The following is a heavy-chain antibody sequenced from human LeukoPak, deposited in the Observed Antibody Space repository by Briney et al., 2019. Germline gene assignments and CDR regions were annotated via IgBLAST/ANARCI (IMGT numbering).Heavy chain of an antibody. CDR2: INAGNGNT. V-gene: IGHV1-3*03. CDR1: GYTFTSYA. J-gene: IGHJ6*03. D-gene: IGHD4-17*01. CDR3: ARDAEADYGDSGGYYYMDV. Sequence: ASVKVSCKASGYTFTSYAMHWVRQAPGQRLEWMGWINAGNGNTKYSQEFQGRVTITRDTFASTAYMELSSLRSEDMAVYYCARDAEADYGDSGGYYYMDVWGKGTTVTVSS.